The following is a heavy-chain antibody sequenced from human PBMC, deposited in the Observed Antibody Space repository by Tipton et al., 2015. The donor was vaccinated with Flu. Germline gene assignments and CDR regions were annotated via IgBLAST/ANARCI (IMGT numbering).Heavy chain of an antibody. D-gene: IGHD1-1*01. V-gene: IGHV4-59*01. J-gene: IGHJ4*02. CDR2: LFPGVTN. CDR1: DNSISGFY. Sequence: TLSLTCTVSDNSISGFYWSCLRQTPGKGLEYVAHLFPGVTNYYSPSFRGRVRISMDMSKREFSLTMDSVTTADTAIYFCSRGPDNAKTLTWGRGILVTVSS. CDR3: SRGPDNAKTLT.